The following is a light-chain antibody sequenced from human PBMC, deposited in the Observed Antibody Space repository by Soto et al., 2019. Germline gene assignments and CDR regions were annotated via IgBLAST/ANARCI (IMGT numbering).Light chain of an antibody. CDR1: SGDVGGYNY. J-gene: IGLJ1*01. V-gene: IGLV2-14*01. CDR2: EVS. Sequence: QSVLTQPASVSGSPGQSITISCTGTSGDVGGYNYVSWYQQHPGKAPKLMIYEVSNRPSGVSNRFSGSKSGNTASLTISGLQAEDEADYYCSSYTSSSTRVXGTGTKVTVL. CDR3: SSYTSSSTRV.